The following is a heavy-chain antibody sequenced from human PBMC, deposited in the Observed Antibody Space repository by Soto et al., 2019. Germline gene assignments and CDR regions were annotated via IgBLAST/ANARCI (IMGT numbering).Heavy chain of an antibody. CDR1: GFTFSSYA. Sequence: QVPLVESGGGVVQPGRSLRLSCAASGFTFSSYAMHWVRQAPGKGLEWVAVISYDGSNKYYADSVKGRFTISRDNSKTTLYLKMTSLRAEDTSVYYCASKKGGYSYCYFDYWGQGTLVTVSS. CDR2: ISYDGSNK. J-gene: IGHJ4*02. CDR3: ASKKGGYSYCYFDY. V-gene: IGHV3-30-3*01. D-gene: IGHD5-18*01.